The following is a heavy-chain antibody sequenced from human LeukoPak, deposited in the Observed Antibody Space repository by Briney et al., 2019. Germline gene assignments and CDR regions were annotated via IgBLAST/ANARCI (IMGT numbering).Heavy chain of an antibody. CDR1: GGSISSGGYY. J-gene: IGHJ4*02. V-gene: IGHV4-31*03. D-gene: IGHD3-10*01. CDR3: AREGPGGYYFDY. Sequence: SETLSLTCTVSGGSISSGGYYWSWIRQHPGTGLEWIGYIYYSGSTYYNPSLKSRVTISVDTSKNQFSLKLSSVTAADTAVYHCAREGPGGYYFDYWGQGTLVTVSS. CDR2: IYYSGST.